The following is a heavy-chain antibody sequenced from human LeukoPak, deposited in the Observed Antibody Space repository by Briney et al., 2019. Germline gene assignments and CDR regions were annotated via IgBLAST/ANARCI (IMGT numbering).Heavy chain of an antibody. J-gene: IGHJ4*02. V-gene: IGHV4-59*01. Sequence: SETLSLTCTVSGGSISSYYWSWIRQPPGKGLEWIGYIYYSGSTNYNPSLKSRVTISVDTSKNQFSLKLSSVTAADTAVYYCARDDGIVVVTAPTDSPHTIDYWGQGTLVTVSS. D-gene: IGHD2-21*02. CDR1: GGSISSYY. CDR3: ARDDGIVVVTAPTDSPHTIDY. CDR2: IYYSGST.